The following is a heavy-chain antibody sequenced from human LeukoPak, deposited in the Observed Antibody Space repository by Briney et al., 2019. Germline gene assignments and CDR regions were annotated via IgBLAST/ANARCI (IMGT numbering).Heavy chain of an antibody. V-gene: IGHV4-34*01. J-gene: IGHJ4*02. CDR1: GGSFSGYY. Sequence: SETLSLTCAVYGGSFSGYYWSWIRQPPGKGLEWIGEINHSGSTNYNPSLKSRVTISVDTSKNQFSLKLSSVTAADTAVYYCARDLYRIVVVPHYFDYWGQGTLVTVSS. CDR2: INHSGST. CDR3: ARDLYRIVVVPHYFDY. D-gene: IGHD3-22*01.